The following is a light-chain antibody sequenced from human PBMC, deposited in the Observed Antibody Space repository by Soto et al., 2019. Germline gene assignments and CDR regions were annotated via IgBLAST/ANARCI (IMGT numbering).Light chain of an antibody. CDR1: SSDVGGYNY. J-gene: IGLJ1*01. V-gene: IGLV2-8*01. CDR3: SSYAGTLYV. Sequence: QSVLTQPPSASGSPGQSVTISCTGTSSDVGGYNYVSWYQQHPGKAPKLMIYEVSMRPSGVPDRFSGSKSGNTASLTVSGLQAEDEADYYCSSYAGTLYVFGTGTKVTVL. CDR2: EVS.